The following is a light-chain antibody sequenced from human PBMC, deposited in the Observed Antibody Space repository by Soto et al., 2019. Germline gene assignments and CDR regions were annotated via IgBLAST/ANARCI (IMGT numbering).Light chain of an antibody. J-gene: IGKJ2*01. V-gene: IGKV3-20*01. CDR3: QQYGNSPMYT. Sequence: DIVLTQSPGTLSLSPGERATLSCRASQYVNNDYLAWYQQRPGQAPRLLIYGASRRATGIPDRFSGSGCGTDFTLTISGLEPEDFGVFYSQQYGNSPMYTFGQGTKLQIK. CDR1: QYVNNDY. CDR2: GAS.